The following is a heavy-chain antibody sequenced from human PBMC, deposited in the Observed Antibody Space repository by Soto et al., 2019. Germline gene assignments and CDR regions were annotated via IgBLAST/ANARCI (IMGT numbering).Heavy chain of an antibody. CDR3: ARVPTWLQDTGLDY. CDR2: ISSSSSTI. J-gene: IGHJ4*02. CDR1: GFTFSSYS. Sequence: EVQLVESGGGLVQPGGSLRLSCAASGFTFSSYSMNWVRQAPGKGLEWVSYISSSSSTIYYADSVKGRFTISRDNAKNSLYLQMNSLRDEDTAVYYCARVPTWLQDTGLDYWGQGTLVTVSS. V-gene: IGHV3-48*02. D-gene: IGHD5-12*01.